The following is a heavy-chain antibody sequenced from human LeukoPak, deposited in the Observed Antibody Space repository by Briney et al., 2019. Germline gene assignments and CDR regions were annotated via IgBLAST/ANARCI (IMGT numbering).Heavy chain of an antibody. CDR1: GYTFTSYD. Sequence: ASVKVSCKASGYTFTSYDINWVRQATGQGLEWMGWMNPNSGNTGYAQKFQGRVTMTRNTSISTAYMELSSLRSEDTAVYYCARAAPRSSSIETYYFDYWGQGTQVTVSS. D-gene: IGHD6-13*01. CDR2: MNPNSGNT. CDR3: ARAAPRSSSIETYYFDY. V-gene: IGHV1-8*01. J-gene: IGHJ4*02.